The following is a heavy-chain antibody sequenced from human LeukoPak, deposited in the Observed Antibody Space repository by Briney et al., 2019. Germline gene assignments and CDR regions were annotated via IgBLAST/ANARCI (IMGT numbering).Heavy chain of an antibody. Sequence: SETLSLTCTVSGGATSRFSWGWIRQPPGEGLGWSGDIYYSGSANYNPSLKSLVTISVDTCKNQFSLKMSSVTPAGTPVYFVGRHQLYYYYDMYVWGQGTTVTVSS. D-gene: IGHD2-2*01. CDR1: GGATSRFS. J-gene: IGHJ6*02. CDR2: IYYSGSA. CDR3: GRHQLYYYYDMYV. V-gene: IGHV4-59*08.